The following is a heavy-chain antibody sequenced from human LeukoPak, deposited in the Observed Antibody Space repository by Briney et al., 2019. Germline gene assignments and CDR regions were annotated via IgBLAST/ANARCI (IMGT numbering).Heavy chain of an antibody. J-gene: IGHJ4*02. Sequence: GGSLRLSCAASGFTFTNYWMNWVRQAPGKGLEWVANIKQDGSERYYADSVKGRFTISRDNAKNSLYLQMNSLRAEDTAVYYCATANWGLNYWGQGTLVTVSS. V-gene: IGHV3-7*03. D-gene: IGHD7-27*01. CDR1: GFTFTNYW. CDR2: IKQDGSER. CDR3: ATANWGLNY.